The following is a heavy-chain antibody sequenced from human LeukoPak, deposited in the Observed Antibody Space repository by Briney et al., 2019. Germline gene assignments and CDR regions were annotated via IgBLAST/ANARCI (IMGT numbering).Heavy chain of an antibody. Sequence: SETLSLTCAVYGGSFSGYYWSWIRQPPGKGLEWIGEINHSGSTNYNPSLKSRVTISVDTSKNQFSLKLSSVTAADTAVYYCVRPDDNSFDFWGQGTMVTVSS. CDR2: INHSGST. CDR3: VRPDDNSFDF. V-gene: IGHV4-34*01. J-gene: IGHJ3*01. CDR1: GGSFSGYY. D-gene: IGHD3-9*01.